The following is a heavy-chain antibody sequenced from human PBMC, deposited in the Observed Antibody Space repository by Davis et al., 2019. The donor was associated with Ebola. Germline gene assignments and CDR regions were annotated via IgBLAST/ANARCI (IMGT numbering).Heavy chain of an antibody. Sequence: GGSLRLSCAASGFTFSSYSMNWVRQVPGKGLEWVSSISSSSSYIYYADSVKGRFTISRDNSKNTLYLQMNSLRAEDTAVYYCAKSGLSFGVVKYHYGMDVWGKGTTVTVSS. CDR2: ISSSSSYI. V-gene: IGHV3-21*04. J-gene: IGHJ6*04. CDR3: AKSGLSFGVVKYHYGMDV. CDR1: GFTFSSYS. D-gene: IGHD3-3*01.